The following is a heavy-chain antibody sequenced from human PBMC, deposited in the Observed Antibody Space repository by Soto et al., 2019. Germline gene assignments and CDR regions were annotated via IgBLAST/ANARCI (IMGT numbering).Heavy chain of an antibody. V-gene: IGHV3-15*01. CDR3: TTDCSGGSCYSAYYYGMDV. J-gene: IGHJ6*02. CDR2: IKSKTDGGTT. CDR1: GFSFSNAW. Sequence: EVQLLESGGGLVQPGGSLRLSCAASGFSFSNAWMSWVRQAPGKGLEWVGRIKSKTDGGTTDYAAPVKGRFTISRDDSKNTLYLQMNSLKTEDTAVYYCTTDCSGGSCYSAYYYGMDVWGQGTTVTVSS. D-gene: IGHD2-15*01.